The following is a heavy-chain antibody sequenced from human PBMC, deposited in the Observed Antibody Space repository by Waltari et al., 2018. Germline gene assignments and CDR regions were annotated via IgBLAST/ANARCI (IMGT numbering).Heavy chain of an antibody. V-gene: IGHV1-18*04. J-gene: IGHJ6*02. Sequence: QVRRVHHRPDVKNPGHSPQAPSAASGYTFATYRISSVSQAPGPGLVWMGWISAYNGNTNDAQKLQGRVTMPTDTATSTAYMELRSLRSDDTAVYYCARYCSGGSCYWDHYYGMDVWGQGTTVTVSS. CDR3: ARYCSGGSCYWDHYYGMDV. CDR2: ISAYNGNT. D-gene: IGHD2-15*01. CDR1: GYTFATYR.